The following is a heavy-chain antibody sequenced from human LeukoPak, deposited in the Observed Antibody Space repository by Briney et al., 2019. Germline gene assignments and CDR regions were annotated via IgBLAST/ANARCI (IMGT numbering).Heavy chain of an antibody. D-gene: IGHD3-3*01. V-gene: IGHV1-69*13. CDR3: ARGAVLRFLGGTFDY. CDR2: IIPIFGTA. J-gene: IGHJ4*02. CDR1: GGTFSSYA. Sequence: SVKVSCKASGGTFSSYAISWVRQAPGQGLEWMGGIIPIFGTANYAQKFQGRVTITADESTSTAYMELSSLRSEDTAVYYCARGAVLRFLGGTFDYWGQGTLVTVSS.